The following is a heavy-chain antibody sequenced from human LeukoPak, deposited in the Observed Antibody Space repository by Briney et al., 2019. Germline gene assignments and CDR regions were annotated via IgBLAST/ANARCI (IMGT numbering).Heavy chain of an antibody. CDR1: GFTFSGSA. V-gene: IGHV3-73*01. J-gene: IGHJ4*02. D-gene: IGHD3-16*01. CDR2: IRSKANSYAT. Sequence: PGGSLTLSCAASGFTFSGSAVHWVRQASGKGLEWVGRIRSKANSYATAYSASVKGRFTISRDDSKNAAYLQMNSLKSEDTAVYYCTRLGEYVTSSFDYWGQGTLVTVSS. CDR3: TRLGEYVTSSFDY.